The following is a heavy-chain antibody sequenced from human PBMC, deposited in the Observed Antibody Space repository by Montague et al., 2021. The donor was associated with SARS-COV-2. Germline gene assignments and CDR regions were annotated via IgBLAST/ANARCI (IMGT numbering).Heavy chain of an antibody. CDR1: SGSLSGYY. J-gene: IGHJ4*02. Sequence: SETLSLTCTAFSGSLSGYYWNWIRQPPGKGLEWIGFTHYSGTTKYNPSLKSRLNMSLDTSKNQFSLTLNSVTAADTAIYYCARGTAYDHVYYWGQGAPVTVAS. CDR2: THYSGTT. CDR3: ARGTAYDHVYY. V-gene: IGHV4-59*12. D-gene: IGHD2-8*02.